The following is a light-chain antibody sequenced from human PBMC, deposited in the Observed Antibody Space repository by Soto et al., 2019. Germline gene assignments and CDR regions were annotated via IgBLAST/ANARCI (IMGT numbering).Light chain of an antibody. J-gene: IGKJ5*01. CDR3: QHYNNWST. CDR1: QSIDSK. CDR2: GAS. Sequence: EIVMTQSPASLSVSPGERATLSCRASQSIDSKLAWYQQKPGQAPRLLISGASTRASGIPARFSGSGSGTEFTLTISSLQSEDFAVYYCQHYNNWSTFGQGTRLEIK. V-gene: IGKV3-15*01.